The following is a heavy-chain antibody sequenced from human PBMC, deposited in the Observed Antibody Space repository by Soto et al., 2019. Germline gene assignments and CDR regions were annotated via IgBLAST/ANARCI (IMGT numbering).Heavy chain of an antibody. D-gene: IGHD6-19*01. CDR1: GAPITINY. Sequence: LSLTCTVSGAPITINYWSWVRQAPGKGLEWVAVIWYDGNTKYYADSVKGRFTISRDNLRSTVYLQMNSLTAEDTAVYYCARPLVAPVAGPYYYGMDVWGQGTTVTVSS. CDR2: IWYDGNTK. J-gene: IGHJ6*02. CDR3: ARPLVAPVAGPYYYGMDV. V-gene: IGHV3-33*08.